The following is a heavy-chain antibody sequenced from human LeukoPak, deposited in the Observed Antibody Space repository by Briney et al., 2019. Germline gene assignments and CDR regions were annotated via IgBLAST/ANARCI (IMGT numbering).Heavy chain of an antibody. CDR2: ISGSGGST. V-gene: IGHV3-23*01. CDR1: GFTLSSYA. Sequence: GGSLRLSCAASGFTLSSYAMSWVRQAPGKGLEWVSAISGSGGSTYYADSVKGRFTISRDNSKNTLYLQMNSLRAEDTAVYYCAKTPSLRYFDWLLTGYYFDYWGQGTLVTVSS. CDR3: AKTPSLRYFDWLLTGYYFDY. D-gene: IGHD3-9*01. J-gene: IGHJ4*02.